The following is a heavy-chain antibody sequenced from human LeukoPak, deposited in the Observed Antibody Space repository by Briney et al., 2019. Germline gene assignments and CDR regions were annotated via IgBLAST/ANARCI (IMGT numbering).Heavy chain of an antibody. V-gene: IGHV4-34*01. Sequence: PSETLSLTCAVYGGSFSDYYWTWIRQPPGKGLEWIGEINHSGSTNYNPSLKSRVTISVDTSKKQFFLRLSSVTAADTAVYYCATGYFDWFLDYWGQGTLVTVSS. CDR1: GGSFSDYY. D-gene: IGHD3-9*01. CDR2: INHSGST. CDR3: ATGYFDWFLDY. J-gene: IGHJ4*02.